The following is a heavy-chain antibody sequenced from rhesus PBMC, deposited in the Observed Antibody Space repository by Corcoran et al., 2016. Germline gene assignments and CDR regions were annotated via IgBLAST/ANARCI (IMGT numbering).Heavy chain of an antibody. Sequence: QVQLQESGPGLVKPSETLSLTCAVSGYSISSGYYWGWIRQPPGKGLEYIGYISGSSGSTYYNPSLKSRVTNSKDTSKNQFSLKLSSVTAADTAVYYCARLLGTTNVDYWGQGVLVTVSS. V-gene: IGHV4-99*01. CDR3: ARLLGTTNVDY. CDR1: GYSISSGYY. J-gene: IGHJ4*01. D-gene: IGHD1-44*01. CDR2: ISGSSGST.